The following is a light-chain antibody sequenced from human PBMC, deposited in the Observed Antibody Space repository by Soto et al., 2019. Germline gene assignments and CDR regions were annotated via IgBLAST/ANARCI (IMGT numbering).Light chain of an antibody. Sequence: QPVLTQPASVSGFPGQSIAISCTGTTSDVGSYNLISWYQQHPGKAPKLLISAVSKRPSGVSDRFSGSRSGNTASLTISGLQAEDEADYYCCSYAAGRVDVVFGGGTKLTVL. CDR3: CSYAAGRVDVV. J-gene: IGLJ2*01. V-gene: IGLV2-23*02. CDR1: TSDVGSYNL. CDR2: AVS.